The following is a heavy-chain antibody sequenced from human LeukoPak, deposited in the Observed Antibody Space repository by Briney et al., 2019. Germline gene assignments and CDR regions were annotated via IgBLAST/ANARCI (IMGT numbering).Heavy chain of an antibody. D-gene: IGHD5-12*01. J-gene: IGHJ4*02. CDR1: GTPFSNNT. Sequence: PGGSLRLSCVVSGTPFSNNTMNWVRQAPGKGLEWVSYISTAITTTYYAESVKGRFTISRDNAKNSLYLQMNSLRVEDTAGYYCARDGGKGYEIDYWGQGTLVTVSS. CDR2: ISTAITTT. V-gene: IGHV3-48*01. CDR3: ARDGGKGYEIDY.